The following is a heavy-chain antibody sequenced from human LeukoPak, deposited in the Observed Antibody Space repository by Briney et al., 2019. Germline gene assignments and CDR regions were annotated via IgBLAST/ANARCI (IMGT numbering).Heavy chain of an antibody. CDR3: ARGRRAARPFDY. CDR2: IHYSGST. V-gene: IGHV4-39*07. Sequence: SETLSLTCTVSGGSISSSTYYWGWIRQPPGKGLEWIGSIHYSGSTYYNPSLKSRVTISVDTSKNQFSLKLSSVTAADTAVYYCARGRRAARPFDYWGQGTLVTVSS. CDR1: GGSISSSTYY. J-gene: IGHJ4*02. D-gene: IGHD6-6*01.